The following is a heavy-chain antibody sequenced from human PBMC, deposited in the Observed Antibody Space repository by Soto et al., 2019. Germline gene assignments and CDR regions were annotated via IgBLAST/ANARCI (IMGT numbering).Heavy chain of an antibody. D-gene: IGHD1-1*01. CDR3: ARLLEQEVYYYYYMDV. CDR1: GYSFTSYW. CDR2: IYPGDSDT. V-gene: IGHV5-51*01. Sequence: PGESLKISCKGSGYSFTSYWIGWVRQMPGKGLEWMGIIYPGDSDTRYSPSFQGQVTISADKSISTAYLQWSSLKASDTAMYYCARLLEQEVYYYYYMDVWGKGTTVTVSS. J-gene: IGHJ6*03.